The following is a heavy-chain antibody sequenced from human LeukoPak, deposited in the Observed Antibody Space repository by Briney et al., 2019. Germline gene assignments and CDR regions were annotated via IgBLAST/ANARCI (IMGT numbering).Heavy chain of an antibody. V-gene: IGHV3-15*01. D-gene: IGHD5-12*01. Sequence: GGSLRLSCAASGFTFSSYAMSWVRQAPGKGLEWVGRIKSKTDGGTTDYAAPVKGRFTISRDDSKNTLYLQMNSLKTEDTAVYYCTTDGGWLRFVYYWGQGTLVTVSS. CDR1: GFTFSSYA. CDR2: IKSKTDGGTT. CDR3: TTDGGWLRFVYY. J-gene: IGHJ4*02.